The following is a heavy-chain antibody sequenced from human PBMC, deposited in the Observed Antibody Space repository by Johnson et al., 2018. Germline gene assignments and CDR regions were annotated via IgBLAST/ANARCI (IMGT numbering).Heavy chain of an antibody. CDR2: ISYDGSNK. CDR1: GFTFSSYG. D-gene: IGHD2-15*01. V-gene: IGHV3-30*18. Sequence: QVQLLESGGGVVQPGRSXRLSCAASGFTFSSYGMHWVRQAPGKGLEWVAVISYDGSNKYYADSVKGRFTISRDNSKNTLYLQMNSLTAEDTAVYYCAKHEGSYNHGAFDIWGQGTMLTVSS. J-gene: IGHJ3*02. CDR3: AKHEGSYNHGAFDI.